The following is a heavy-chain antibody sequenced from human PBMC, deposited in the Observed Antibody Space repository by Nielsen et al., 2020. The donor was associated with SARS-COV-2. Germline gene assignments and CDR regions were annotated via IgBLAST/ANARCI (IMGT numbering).Heavy chain of an antibody. D-gene: IGHD4-17*01. J-gene: IGHJ4*02. Sequence: ASVKVSCKASGYTFTSSDINWVRQATGQRLEWMGWMIPSSGNAGYAQNLQGRVSMTTDSSTSTAYMELRSLRSDDTAVYYCATTGYGDYVNYWGQGTLVTVSS. CDR2: MIPSSGNA. V-gene: IGHV1-8*01. CDR3: ATTGYGDYVNY. CDR1: GYTFTSSD.